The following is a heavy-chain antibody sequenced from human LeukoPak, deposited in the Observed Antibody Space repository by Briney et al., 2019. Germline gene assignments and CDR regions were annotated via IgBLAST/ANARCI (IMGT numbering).Heavy chain of an antibody. CDR3: ARDGGYCSSTSCYGGNAFDI. CDR2: ISSSSSYI. D-gene: IGHD2-2*01. Sequence: GGSLRLSCAASGFIFSDYSMNWVRQAPGKGLEWVSSISSSSSYIYYADSVKGRFTISRDNAKNSLYLQMNSLRAEDTAVYYCARDGGYCSSTSCYGGNAFDIWGQGTMVTVSS. CDR1: GFIFSDYS. J-gene: IGHJ3*02. V-gene: IGHV3-21*01.